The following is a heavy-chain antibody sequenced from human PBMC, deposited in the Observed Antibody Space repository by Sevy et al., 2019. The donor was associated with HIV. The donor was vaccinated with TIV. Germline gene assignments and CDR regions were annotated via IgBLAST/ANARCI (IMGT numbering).Heavy chain of an antibody. J-gene: IGHJ6*02. CDR1: GFTFSNAW. CDR2: IKSKTDGGTT. D-gene: IGHD2-15*01. Sequence: GGSLRLSCAASGFTFSNAWMNWVRQAPGMGLEWVGRIKSKTDGGTTDYAAPVKGRFTISRDDSKNTLYLQMNSLKTXDTAVYYCTTEIPYSYCSGGSCYRAAVYYYYGMDVWGQRTTVTVSS. CDR3: TTEIPYSYCSGGSCYRAAVYYYYGMDV. V-gene: IGHV3-15*07.